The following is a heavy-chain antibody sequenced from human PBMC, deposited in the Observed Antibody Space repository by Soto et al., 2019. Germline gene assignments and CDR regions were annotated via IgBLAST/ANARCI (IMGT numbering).Heavy chain of an antibody. CDR3: ASHYDMWSGYLSPVDY. CDR2: IDTSGTKI. V-gene: IGHV3-11*01. D-gene: IGHD3-3*01. CDR1: GYTCSDYY. J-gene: IGHJ4*02. Sequence: GSLRLSCAASGYTCSDYYMSWIRQAPGKGLEWISYIDTSGTKIYYADSVKGRFTITRDNAKNSLYLEMNSLRDEDTAVYYCASHYDMWSGYLSPVDYWGQGTLVTVSS.